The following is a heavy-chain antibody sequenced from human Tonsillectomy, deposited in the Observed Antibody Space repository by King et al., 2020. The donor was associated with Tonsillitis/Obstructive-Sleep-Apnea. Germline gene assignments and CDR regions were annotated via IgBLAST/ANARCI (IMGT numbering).Heavy chain of an antibody. Sequence: QLVQSGAEVKKPGESLRISCKGSGYSFTSYWISWVRQMPGKGLEWMGRTDPSDSYTNYSPSFQGHVTISADKSISTAYLQWSSLKASDTAMYYCARSGLPGYCSSTSCYFIWGQGTLVTVSS. CDR3: ARSGLPGYCSSTSCYFI. CDR1: GYSFTSYW. V-gene: IGHV5-10-1*01. D-gene: IGHD2-2*01. J-gene: IGHJ4*02. CDR2: TDPSDSYT.